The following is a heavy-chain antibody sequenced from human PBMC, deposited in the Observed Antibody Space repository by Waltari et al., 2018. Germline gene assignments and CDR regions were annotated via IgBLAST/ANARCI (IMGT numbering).Heavy chain of an antibody. J-gene: IGHJ3*02. CDR1: GFTFSSYS. V-gene: IGHV3-48*01. Sequence: EVQLVESGGGLVQPGGSLRLSCAASGFTFSSYSMNWVRPAPGKGLEWVSYISSSSSTIYYADAVKGRFTISRDNAKNSLYLQMNSLRAEDTAVYYCARDLFDYYDSSGYPPDAFDIWGQGTMVTVSS. CDR3: ARDLFDYYDSSGYPPDAFDI. CDR2: ISSSSSTI. D-gene: IGHD3-22*01.